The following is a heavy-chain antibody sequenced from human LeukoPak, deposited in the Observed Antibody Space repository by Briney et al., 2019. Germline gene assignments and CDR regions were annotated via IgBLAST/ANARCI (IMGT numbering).Heavy chain of an antibody. J-gene: IGHJ4*02. D-gene: IGHD5-24*01. CDR2: IIPILGIA. CDR1: GGTFSSYA. V-gene: IGHV1-69*04. CDR3: ARPRMATISNDFDY. Sequence: SVKVSCKASGGTFSSYAISWVRQAPGQGLEWMGRIIPILGIANYAQKFQGRVTITADKSTSTAYMELSSLRSEDTAVYYCARPRMATISNDFDYWGQGTLVTVSS.